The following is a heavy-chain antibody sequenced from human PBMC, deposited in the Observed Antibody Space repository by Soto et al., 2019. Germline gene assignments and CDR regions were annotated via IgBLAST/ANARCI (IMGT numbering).Heavy chain of an antibody. CDR3: ARGGALSTSWYWGDGLDS. CDR1: GYSFSSHA. J-gene: IGHJ4*02. V-gene: IGHV1-69*06. Sequence: DLEQSGSEVKKSGSSVKVSCKASGYSFSSHAITWVRQAPGQGLEWMGGIIPVFGTPSYAQKFQGRVTISADKSTNTSYLELRSRRSEDTAVYYCARGGALSTSWYWGDGLDSWGQGTQVTVSS. CDR2: IIPVFGTP. D-gene: IGHD6-13*01.